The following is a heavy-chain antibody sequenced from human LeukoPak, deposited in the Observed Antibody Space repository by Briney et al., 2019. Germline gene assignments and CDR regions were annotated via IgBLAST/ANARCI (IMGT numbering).Heavy chain of an antibody. Sequence: GPLRLSCPASGFPFISYSMNWVRQAPGKGLEWVSSISSSSSYIYYADSVKGRFTISRDNAKNSLYLQMNSLRAEDTAVYYCARDRGGSSWSYGMDVWGQGTTVTVSS. CDR1: GFPFISYS. D-gene: IGHD6-13*01. CDR3: ARDRGGSSWSYGMDV. CDR2: ISSSSSYI. V-gene: IGHV3-21*01. J-gene: IGHJ6*02.